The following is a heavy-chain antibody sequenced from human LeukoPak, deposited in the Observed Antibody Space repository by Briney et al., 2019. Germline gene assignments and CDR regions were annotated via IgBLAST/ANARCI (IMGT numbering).Heavy chain of an antibody. J-gene: IGHJ4*02. CDR3: ASKHLRGYSYDPAEVYCDY. Sequence: GGSLRLSCAASGFTFSSYGMHWVRQAPGKGLEWVAFIRYDGSNKYYADSVKGRFTISRDNSKNTLYLQMNSLRAEDTAVYYCASKHLRGYSYDPAEVYCDYWGQGTLVTVSS. CDR2: IRYDGSNK. V-gene: IGHV3-30*02. D-gene: IGHD5-18*01. CDR1: GFTFSSYG.